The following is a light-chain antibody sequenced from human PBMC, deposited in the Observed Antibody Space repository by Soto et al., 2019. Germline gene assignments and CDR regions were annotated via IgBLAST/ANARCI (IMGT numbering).Light chain of an antibody. V-gene: IGLV2-11*01. CDR2: DVS. J-gene: IGLJ1*01. Sequence: QSVLTQPRSVSGSPGQSVTISCAGTSSAVGGYNFVSWFQQFPDNAPKVVIYDVSKRPFGVPDRFSGSKAGDTASLNISGLQPEDVAHYYCSSHTSDNRSYVFGTGTKVSVL. CDR3: SSHTSDNRSYV. CDR1: SSAVGGYNF.